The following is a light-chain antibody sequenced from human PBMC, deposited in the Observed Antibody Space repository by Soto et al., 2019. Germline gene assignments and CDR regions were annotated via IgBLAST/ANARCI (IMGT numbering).Light chain of an antibody. CDR3: QQYNNWPQT. CDR2: GAS. V-gene: IGKV3-15*01. Sequence: EIVLTQSPGTLSLSPGERATLSCRVSQSVSSNLAWYQQKPGQAPRLLIYGASTRATGIPARFSGSGSGTEFPLTISSLQSEDFAVYYCQQYNNWPQTFGQGTKVDI. CDR1: QSVSSN. J-gene: IGKJ1*01.